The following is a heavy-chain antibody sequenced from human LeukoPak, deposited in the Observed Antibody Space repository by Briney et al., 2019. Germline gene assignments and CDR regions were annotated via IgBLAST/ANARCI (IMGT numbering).Heavy chain of an antibody. D-gene: IGHD3-3*01. V-gene: IGHV5-51*01. CDR3: ARTHYDFWSGYPDY. CDR2: IYPGDSDT. CDR1: GYSFTSYW. J-gene: IGHJ4*02. Sequence: GESLKISCKGSGYSFTSYWIGWVRQLPGKGLEWMGIIYPGDSDTRYNPSFQGQVTISADKSIRTAYLQWSSLKASDTAMYYCARTHYDFWSGYPDYWGQGTLVTVSS.